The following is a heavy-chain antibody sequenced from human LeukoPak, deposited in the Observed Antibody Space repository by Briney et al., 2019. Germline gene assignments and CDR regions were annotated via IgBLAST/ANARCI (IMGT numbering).Heavy chain of an antibody. V-gene: IGHV4-61*01. CDR2: VYYSGST. J-gene: IGHJ4*02. CDR1: GASVSSGSYY. CDR3: ARDNWNSNIDY. Sequence: SVTLSLTCTVSGASVSSGSYYWNWIRQPPGKGLEWIGCVYYSGSTNYNPSLKSRVTISVDTSKNQFSLKLSSVTAADTAVYYCARDNWNSNIDYWGRGTLVTVSS. D-gene: IGHD1-7*01.